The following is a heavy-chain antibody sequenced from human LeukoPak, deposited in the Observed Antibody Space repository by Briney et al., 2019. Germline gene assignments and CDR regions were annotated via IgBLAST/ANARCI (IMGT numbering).Heavy chain of an antibody. J-gene: IGHJ4*02. D-gene: IGHD1-26*01. CDR3: ARTVGAQYYLDY. V-gene: IGHV4-59*07. CDR1: GGSLSSYY. Sequence: SHTLSLTRTVSGGSLSSYYWSCIPEPPGKGLECIGDIYYSGSTNYNPSLKSRVTISVDTSKNQFSLTLSSVTAADTAVYYCARTVGAQYYLDYWGQGTLVTVSS. CDR2: IYYSGST.